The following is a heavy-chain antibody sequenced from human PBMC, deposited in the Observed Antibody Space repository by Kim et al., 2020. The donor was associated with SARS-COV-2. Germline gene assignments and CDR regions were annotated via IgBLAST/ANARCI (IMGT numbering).Heavy chain of an antibody. Sequence: SETLSLTCTVSGGSISSYYWSWIRQPPGKGLEWIGYIYYSGSTNYNPSLKSRVTISVDTSKNQFSLKLSSVTAADTAVYYCARVTRGGYDYVWEALYFDYWGQGTLVTVSS. V-gene: IGHV4-59*01. CDR2: IYYSGST. CDR3: ARVTRGGYDYVWEALYFDY. D-gene: IGHD3-16*01. J-gene: IGHJ4*02. CDR1: GGSISSYY.